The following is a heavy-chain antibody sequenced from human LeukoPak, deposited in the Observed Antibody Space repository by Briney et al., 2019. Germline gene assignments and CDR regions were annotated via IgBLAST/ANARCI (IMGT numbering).Heavy chain of an antibody. D-gene: IGHD3-22*01. CDR2: INPNSGGT. CDR1: GYTFTGYY. Sequence: ASVKVSCKASGYTFTGYYMHCVRQAPGQGLEWMGWINPNSGGTNYAQKFQGRVTMTRDTSISTAYMELSRLRSDDTTVYYCARDYDSSGYFSVWGQGTLVTVSS. V-gene: IGHV1-2*02. CDR3: ARDYDSSGYFSV. J-gene: IGHJ4*02.